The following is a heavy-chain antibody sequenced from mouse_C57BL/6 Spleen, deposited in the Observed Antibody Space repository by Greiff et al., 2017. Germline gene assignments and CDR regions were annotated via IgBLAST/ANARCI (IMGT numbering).Heavy chain of an antibody. D-gene: IGHD4-1*01. CDR2: IYPRSGNT. CDR3: ARDWDVEVGGYYFDY. CDR1: GYTFTSYG. V-gene: IGHV1-81*01. Sequence: QVQLQQSGAELARPGASVKLSCKASGYTFTSYGISWVKQRTGQGLEWIGEIYPRSGNTYYNEKFKGKATLTADKSSSTAYMELRSLTSEDSAVYFCARDWDVEVGGYYFDYWGQGTTLTVSS. J-gene: IGHJ2*01.